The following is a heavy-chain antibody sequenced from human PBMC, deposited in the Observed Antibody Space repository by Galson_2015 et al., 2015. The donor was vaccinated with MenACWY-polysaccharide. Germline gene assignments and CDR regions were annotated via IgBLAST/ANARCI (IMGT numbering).Heavy chain of an antibody. V-gene: IGHV3-30*02. CDR1: GFTFSSYG. CDR3: AKKESSGWPLYLDY. CDR2: IRYDGSNK. Sequence: SLRLSCAASGFTFSSYGMHWVRQAPGKGLEWVAFIRYDGSNKYYADSVKGRFTISRDNSKNTLYLQVNSLRAEDTAVYYCAKKESSGWPLYLDYWGQGTLVTVSS. J-gene: IGHJ4*02. D-gene: IGHD6-19*01.